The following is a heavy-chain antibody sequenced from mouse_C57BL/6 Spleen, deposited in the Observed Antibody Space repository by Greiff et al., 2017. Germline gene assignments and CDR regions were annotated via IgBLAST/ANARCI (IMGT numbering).Heavy chain of an antibody. CDR2: IYPYNGVS. V-gene: IGHV1-31*01. D-gene: IGHD1-1*01. Sequence: VQLQQSGPELVKPGASVKISCKASGYSFTGYYMHWVKQSHGNILDWIGYIYPYNGVSRYNQKFKGKATLTVDKSSSTAYMELRSLTSEDSAVYYCARRKTSYCGSSYWYFDGWGTGTRVTVSS. CDR3: ARRKTSYCGSSYWYFDG. J-gene: IGHJ1*03. CDR1: GYSFTGYY.